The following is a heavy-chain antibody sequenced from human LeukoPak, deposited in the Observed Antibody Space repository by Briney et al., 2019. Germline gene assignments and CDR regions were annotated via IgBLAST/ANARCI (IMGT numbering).Heavy chain of an antibody. CDR2: ISGSGGST. CDR1: GFTFSSYG. D-gene: IGHD3-22*01. CDR3: ATGLSVSGYYHLATRGYFDY. Sequence: GGSLRLSCAASGFTFSSYGMSWVRQAPGKGLEWVSAISGSGGSTYYADSVKGRFTISRDNSKNTLYLQMNSLRAEDTAVYYCATGLSVSGYYHLATRGYFDYWGQGTLVTVSP. V-gene: IGHV3-23*01. J-gene: IGHJ4*02.